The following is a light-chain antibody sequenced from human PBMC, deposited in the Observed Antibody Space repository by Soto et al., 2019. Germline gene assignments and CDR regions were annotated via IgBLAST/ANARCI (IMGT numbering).Light chain of an antibody. CDR3: QNFSPSLT. Sequence: EIVLTQSPGTLSLSPGEGAALSCRASQSVRSGFLAWYQQKPGQAPSLLIYGTSTRATGTPDRFSGSGSGTDFTLSISRLEPEDFAVYYCQNFSPSLTVGQGTRLEIK. V-gene: IGKV3-20*01. CDR1: QSVRSGF. J-gene: IGKJ5*01. CDR2: GTS.